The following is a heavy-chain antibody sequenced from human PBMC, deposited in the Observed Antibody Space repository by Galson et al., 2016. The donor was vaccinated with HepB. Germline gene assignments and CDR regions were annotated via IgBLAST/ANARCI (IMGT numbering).Heavy chain of an antibody. D-gene: IGHD2-2*01. CDR3: ARGRVDCSSTSCFFYFYGMDV. CDR2: MNPNSGTT. J-gene: IGHJ6*02. CDR1: GYTFTRSD. V-gene: IGHV1-8*01. Sequence: SVKVSCKASGYTFTRSDINWVRQATGQGLEWMGWMNPNSGTTGYAQKFQGRVTMTRNTSISTAYMELSSLRSEDTAVYYCARGRVDCSSTSCFFYFYGMDVWGQGTTVTVSS.